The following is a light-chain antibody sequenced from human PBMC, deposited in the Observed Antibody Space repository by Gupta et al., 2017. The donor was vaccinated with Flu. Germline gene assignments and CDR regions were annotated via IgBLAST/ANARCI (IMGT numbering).Light chain of an antibody. CDR2: LGS. J-gene: IGKJ1*01. CDR3: MQALQTPWA. Sequence: VVDQSSLSLPVISRGQAYLPWRSSQNHLHSNGYHSLNWYLQKPRQSPQLLIYLGSNRACGVPDRFSGSGSGTDFTLNISRVEAEDVGVYYCMQALQTPWAFGQGTKAEIK. V-gene: IGKV2-28*01. CDR1: QNHLHSNGYHS.